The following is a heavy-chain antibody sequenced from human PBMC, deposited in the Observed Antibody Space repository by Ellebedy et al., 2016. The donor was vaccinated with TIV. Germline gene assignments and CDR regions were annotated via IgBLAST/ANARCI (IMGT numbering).Heavy chain of an antibody. D-gene: IGHD3-22*01. CDR1: GFTFSSYW. Sequence: PGGSLRLSCAASGFTFSSYWMHWVRQPPGKGLVWVSRISLDGSTTTYADSVKGRFTVSRDNAKNTLYLQMNSLRVEDTAVYYCARDYYSSVPVWGQGTTVTVSS. V-gene: IGHV3-74*01. J-gene: IGHJ6*02. CDR2: ISLDGSTT. CDR3: ARDYYSSVPV.